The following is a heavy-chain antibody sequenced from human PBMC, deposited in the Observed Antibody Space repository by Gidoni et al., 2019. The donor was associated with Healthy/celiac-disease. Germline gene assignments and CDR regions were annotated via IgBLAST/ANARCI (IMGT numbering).Heavy chain of an antibody. CDR3: ARADHYYDSSGYNWFDP. CDR1: GYSFTSYW. D-gene: IGHD3-22*01. CDR2: IDPRDSYT. V-gene: IGHV5-10-1*03. Sequence: EVQLVQSGAEVKKPGESLRISCKGSGYSFTSYWISWVRQMPGKGLEWMGRIDPRDSYTNYSPSFQGHVTISADKSISTAYLQWSSLKASDTAMYYCARADHYYDSSGYNWFDPWGQETLVTVSS. J-gene: IGHJ5*02.